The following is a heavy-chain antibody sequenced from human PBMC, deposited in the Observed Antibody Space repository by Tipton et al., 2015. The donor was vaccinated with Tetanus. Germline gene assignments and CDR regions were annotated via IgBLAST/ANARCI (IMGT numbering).Heavy chain of an antibody. CDR3: GSGSSIRHGLDV. Sequence: QLVQSGAEVKKPGASVKVSCKASGYTFTSYGLNWVRQAAGRGFEWVGWLNPKSGSAAYAQKFQGRITMTTNTSITTAYMELSSLRNEDTAVYYCGSGSSIRHGLDVWGHGTTVIVSS. CDR1: GYTFTSYG. J-gene: IGHJ6*02. D-gene: IGHD2-2*01. V-gene: IGHV1-8*01. CDR2: LNPKSGSA.